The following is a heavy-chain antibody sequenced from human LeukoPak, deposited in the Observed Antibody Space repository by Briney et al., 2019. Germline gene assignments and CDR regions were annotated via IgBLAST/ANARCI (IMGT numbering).Heavy chain of an antibody. CDR2: ISYDGSNK. CDR1: GFTFSSYA. Sequence: GGSLRLSCAASGFTFSSYAMHWVRQAPGEGLEWVAVISYDGSNKYYADSVKGRFTISRDNSKNTLYLQMNSLRAEDTAVYYCARGVAGILYYYYMDVWGKGTTVTVSS. CDR3: ARGVAGILYYYYMDV. V-gene: IGHV3-30*04. D-gene: IGHD6-19*01. J-gene: IGHJ6*03.